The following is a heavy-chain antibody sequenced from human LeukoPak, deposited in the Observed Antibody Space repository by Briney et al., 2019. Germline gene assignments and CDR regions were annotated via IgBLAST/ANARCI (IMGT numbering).Heavy chain of an antibody. Sequence: GASMKVSCKASGYIFAAYYMHWVRQAPGQGLEWMGGIVPIFGTANYAQKFQGRVTITADESTSTAYMELSSLRSEDTAVYYCARDVDSSSSGFFDYWGQGTLVTVSS. CDR3: ARDVDSSSSGFFDY. V-gene: IGHV1-69*13. J-gene: IGHJ4*02. D-gene: IGHD6-6*01. CDR2: IVPIFGTA. CDR1: GYIFAAYY.